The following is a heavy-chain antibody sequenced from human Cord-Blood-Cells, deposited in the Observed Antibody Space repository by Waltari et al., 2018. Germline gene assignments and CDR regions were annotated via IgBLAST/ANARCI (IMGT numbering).Heavy chain of an antibody. D-gene: IGHD1-26*01. Sequence: QVQLVQSGAEVKKPGASVKVSCKVSGYTLTELSMHWVRQHPGKGLEWMGGFDPEDGETIYAQKFQGRVTMTADTSTDTAYMELSSLRSEDTAVYYCATDNWVVGATNAFDIWGQGTMVTVSS. J-gene: IGHJ3*02. CDR2: FDPEDGET. CDR1: GYTLTELS. CDR3: ATDNWVVGATNAFDI. V-gene: IGHV1-24*01.